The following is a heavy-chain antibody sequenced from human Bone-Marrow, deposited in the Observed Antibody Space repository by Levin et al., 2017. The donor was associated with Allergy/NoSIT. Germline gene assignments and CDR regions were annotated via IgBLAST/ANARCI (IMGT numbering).Heavy chain of an antibody. CDR2: IDPGDSET. D-gene: IGHD6-13*01. V-gene: IGHV5-51*01. CDR3: GRRERRNRGYETYFYGMEV. Sequence: GESLKISCQGSGYTFADYWIGWVRRKPGKGLEWMGSIDPGDSETRFSPSFQGQITISADKSIGIVYLQWSSLKASDTAIYYCGRRERRNRGYETYFYGMEVWGQGTTVTVSS. J-gene: IGHJ6*02. CDR1: GYTFADYW.